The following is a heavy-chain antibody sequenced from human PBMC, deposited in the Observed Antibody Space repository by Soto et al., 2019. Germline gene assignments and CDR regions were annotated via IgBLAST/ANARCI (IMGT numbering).Heavy chain of an antibody. CDR3: ARSLRRCSGGSCTPRGMDV. CDR2: ISYDGSNK. D-gene: IGHD2-15*01. V-gene: IGHV3-30-3*01. J-gene: IGHJ6*02. CDR1: GFTFSSYA. Sequence: GSLRLSCAASGFTFSSYAMHWVRQAPGKGLEWVAVISYDGSNKYYADSVKGRFTISRDNSKNTLYLQMNSLRAEDTAVYYCARSLRRCSGGSCTPRGMDVRGQGTTVTVSS.